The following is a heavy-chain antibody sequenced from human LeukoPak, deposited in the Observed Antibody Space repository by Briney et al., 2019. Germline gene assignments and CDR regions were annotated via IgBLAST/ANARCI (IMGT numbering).Heavy chain of an antibody. V-gene: IGHV1-2*04. CDR2: INPNSGGT. CDR3: ARDYDILTGYSFNWFDP. D-gene: IGHD3-9*01. CDR1: GYTFTGYY. J-gene: IGHJ5*02. Sequence: ASVKVSCKASGYTFTGYYMHWVRQAPGQGLEWMGWINPNSGGTNYAQKFQGWVTMTRDTSISTAYMELSRLRSDDTAVYYCARDYDILTGYSFNWFDPWGQGTLVTVSS.